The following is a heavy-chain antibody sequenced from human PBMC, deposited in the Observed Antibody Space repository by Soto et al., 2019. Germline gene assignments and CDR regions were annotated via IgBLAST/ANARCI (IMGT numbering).Heavy chain of an antibody. CDR3: AHRLTLMSTWNYGAFDF. Sequence: EVQLLESGGGLVQPGGSLRLSCAASGFTFSSYAMSWVRQAPGKGLEWVSAISGSGGSTYYADSVKGRFTISRDNSKNTLYLQMNSLRAEDTAVYYCAHRLTLMSTWNYGAFDFWGQGTLVTVPS. V-gene: IGHV3-23*01. CDR1: GFTFSSYA. D-gene: IGHD1-7*01. J-gene: IGHJ3*01. CDR2: ISGSGGST.